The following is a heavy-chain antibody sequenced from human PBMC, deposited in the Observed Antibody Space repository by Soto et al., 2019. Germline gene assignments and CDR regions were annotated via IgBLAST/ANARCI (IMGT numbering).Heavy chain of an antibody. CDR3: AKDTARIAVAGMFDY. Sequence: DVQLVESGGGLVQPGRSLRLSCAASGFTFDDYAMHWVRQAPGKGLEWVSGISWNSGSIGYADSVKGRFTISRDNAKNSRYLQMNSLRAEDTALYYCAKDTARIAVAGMFDYWGQGTLVTVSS. V-gene: IGHV3-9*01. CDR2: ISWNSGSI. D-gene: IGHD6-19*01. CDR1: GFTFDDYA. J-gene: IGHJ4*02.